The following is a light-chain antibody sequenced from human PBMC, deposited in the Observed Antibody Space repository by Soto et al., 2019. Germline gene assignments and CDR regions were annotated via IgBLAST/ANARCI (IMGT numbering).Light chain of an antibody. CDR3: SSYTSRSTIDVV. CDR1: SSDVGGYNY. Sequence: QSALTQPASVSGSPGQSITISCTGTSSDVGGYNYVSWYQQHPGKAPKLMIYEVSNRPSGVSNRFSGSKSGNTASLTISGLQAEDEDACYGSSYTSRSTIDVVFGAGTKLTVL. J-gene: IGLJ2*01. CDR2: EVS. V-gene: IGLV2-14*01.